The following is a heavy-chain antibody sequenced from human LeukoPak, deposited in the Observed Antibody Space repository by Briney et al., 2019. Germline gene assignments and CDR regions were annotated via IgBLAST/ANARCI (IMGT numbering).Heavy chain of an antibody. V-gene: IGHV4-39*07. J-gene: IGHJ5*02. CDR1: GGSISSSSYY. CDR3: ARRTGSGSPVPNFDP. Sequence: PSETLSLSCTVSGGSISSSSYYWGWLRQPPGKGLQWIGSIYYSGSTYYNPSLKSRVTISVDTSKNQFSLKLSSVTAADTAVYYCARRTGSGSPVPNFDPWGQGTLVTVSS. D-gene: IGHD3-10*01. CDR2: IYYSGST.